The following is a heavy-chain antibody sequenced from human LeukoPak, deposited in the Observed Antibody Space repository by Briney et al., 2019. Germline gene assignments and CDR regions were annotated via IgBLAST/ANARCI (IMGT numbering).Heavy chain of an antibody. D-gene: IGHD4-17*01. J-gene: IGHJ6*02. Sequence: GGSLRLSCAASGFTVSSNYMTWVRQAPGKGLEWVSVIYFDSSTYYADSVKGRFTISRDDSKSTLFLQMSYLRVEDTAVYYCARAPGTTLHYGGLDVWGQGTTVTVSS. CDR3: ARAPGTTLHYGGLDV. CDR1: GFTVSSNY. V-gene: IGHV3-66*01. CDR2: IYFDSST.